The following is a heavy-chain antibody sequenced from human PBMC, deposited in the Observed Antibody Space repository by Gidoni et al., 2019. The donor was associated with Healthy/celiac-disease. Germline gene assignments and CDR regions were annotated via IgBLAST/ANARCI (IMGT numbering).Heavy chain of an antibody. D-gene: IGHD3-3*01. CDR2: IKQDGSEK. CDR3: ARDHVLRFLEWPCGFDP. J-gene: IGHJ5*02. Sequence: EVQLVESGGGLVQPGGSLRLSCAASGFTFSSYWMSWVRQAPGKGLEWVANIKQDGSEKYYVDSVKGRFTISRDNAKNSLYLQMNSLRAEDTAVYYCARDHVLRFLEWPCGFDPWGQGTLVTVSS. CDR1: GFTFSSYW. V-gene: IGHV3-7*03.